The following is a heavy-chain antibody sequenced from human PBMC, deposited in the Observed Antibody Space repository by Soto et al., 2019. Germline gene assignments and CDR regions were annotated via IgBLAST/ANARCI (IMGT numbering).Heavy chain of an antibody. CDR3: AKGSTAMTYFDY. V-gene: IGHV3-30*18. D-gene: IGHD5-18*01. Sequence: QVQLVESGGGVVQPGRSLRLSCAASGFTFSSYGMHWVRQAPGKGLEWVAVISYAGSNKYYADSVKGRFTISRDNSKNTLYLQMNSLRAEDTAVYYCAKGSTAMTYFDYWCQGTLVTVSS. J-gene: IGHJ4*02. CDR1: GFTFSSYG. CDR2: ISYAGSNK.